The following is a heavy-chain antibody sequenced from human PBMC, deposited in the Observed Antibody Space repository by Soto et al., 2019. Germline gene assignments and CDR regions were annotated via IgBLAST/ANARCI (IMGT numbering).Heavy chain of an antibody. V-gene: IGHV3-30*18. CDR2: ISYDGSNK. J-gene: IGHJ4*02. CDR3: AKDFLRWRDVLYYFDY. D-gene: IGHD2-8*02. Sequence: GGSLRLSCAASGFTFSSYGMHWVRQAPGKGLEWVAVISYDGSNKYYADSVKGRFTISRDNSKNTLYLQMNSLRAEDTAVYYCAKDFLRWRDVLYYFDYWGKGTLVNVS. CDR1: GFTFSSYG.